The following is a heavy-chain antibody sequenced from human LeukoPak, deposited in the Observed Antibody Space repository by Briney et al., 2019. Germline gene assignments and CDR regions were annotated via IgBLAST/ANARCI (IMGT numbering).Heavy chain of an antibody. CDR3: ALITMMAFDAFDI. V-gene: IGHV1-46*03. Sequence: ASVKVSCKASGYTFTSYYMHWVRQAPGQGLEWMGIINPSGGSTSYAQKFQGRVTMTRDTSTSTVYMELSSLRSEDTAVYYCALITMMAFDAFDIWAKGQWSPSLQ. CDR1: GYTFTSYY. CDR2: INPSGGST. D-gene: IGHD3-22*01. J-gene: IGHJ3*02.